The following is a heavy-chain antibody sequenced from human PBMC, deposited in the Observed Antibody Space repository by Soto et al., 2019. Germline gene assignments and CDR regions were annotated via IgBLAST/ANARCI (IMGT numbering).Heavy chain of an antibody. D-gene: IGHD6-13*01. Sequence: QVQLVESGGGVVQPGRSLRLSCAASGFTFSSYGMHWVRQAPGKGLEWVAVISYDGSNKYYADSVKGRFTISRDNSKNTLYLQMNSLRAEDTAVYYCAKGYRIAAAGRYSLAEYFQHWGQGTLVTVSS. CDR3: AKGYRIAAAGRYSLAEYFQH. J-gene: IGHJ1*01. CDR2: ISYDGSNK. V-gene: IGHV3-30*18. CDR1: GFTFSSYG.